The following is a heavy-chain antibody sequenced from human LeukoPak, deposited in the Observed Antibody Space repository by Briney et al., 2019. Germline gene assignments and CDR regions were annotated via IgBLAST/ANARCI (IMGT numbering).Heavy chain of an antibody. V-gene: IGHV3-64*01. J-gene: IGHJ4*02. CDR2: ISFGGDSI. CDR1: EFTFSNYV. CDR3: AKRWGGTMDHFDY. Sequence: GGSLRLSCVGSEFTFSNYVMHWVRQAPGKGLEYVSSISFGGDSIYYANSVKGRFAISRDNSKNTLYLQMNSLRAEDTAVYYCAKRWGGTMDHFDYWGQGTLVTVSS. D-gene: IGHD1-7*01.